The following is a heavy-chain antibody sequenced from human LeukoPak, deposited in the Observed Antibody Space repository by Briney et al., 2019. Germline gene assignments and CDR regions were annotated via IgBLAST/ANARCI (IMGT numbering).Heavy chain of an antibody. CDR2: ISYDGSNK. J-gene: IGHJ4*02. V-gene: IGHV3-30*18. Sequence: GGSLRLSCAASGFTFSSYGMHWVRQAPGKGLEWVAVISYDGSNKYYADSVKGRFTISRDNSKNTLYLQVNSLRAEDTAVYYCAKDPTAGWGYGGNRHYLDYWGQGTLVNVSS. CDR1: GFTFSSYG. CDR3: AKDPTAGWGYGGNRHYLDY. D-gene: IGHD4-23*01.